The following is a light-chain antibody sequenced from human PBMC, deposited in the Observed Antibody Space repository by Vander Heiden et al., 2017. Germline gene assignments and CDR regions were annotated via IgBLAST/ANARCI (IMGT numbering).Light chain of an antibody. CDR1: QSLLHSNGYNY. Sequence: DIAMIQSLLSLPVTRGEPASISSRSSQSLLHSNGYNYLDWYQRKTGQSPQVLIYLGSNRGSGVPNRFRGSGSGTDFTLKISRVEAEDVGIYYCRQALQTPRTFGQGTKVEIK. CDR2: LGS. J-gene: IGKJ1*01. CDR3: RQALQTPRT. V-gene: IGKV2-28*01.